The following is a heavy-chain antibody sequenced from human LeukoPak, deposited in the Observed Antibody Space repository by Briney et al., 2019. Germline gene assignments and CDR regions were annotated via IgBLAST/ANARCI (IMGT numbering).Heavy chain of an antibody. CDR1: GFTFSDYY. D-gene: IGHD3-22*01. CDR2: ISSSGSTI. CDR3: ARDRFHYDSGVQEAFDI. Sequence: NSGGSLRLSCAASGFTFSDYYMSWLRQAPGKGLEWVSYISSSGSTIYYADSVKGRFTISRDNAKNSLYLQMNSLRAEDTAVYYCARDRFHYDSGVQEAFDIWGQGTMVTVSS. J-gene: IGHJ3*02. V-gene: IGHV3-11*04.